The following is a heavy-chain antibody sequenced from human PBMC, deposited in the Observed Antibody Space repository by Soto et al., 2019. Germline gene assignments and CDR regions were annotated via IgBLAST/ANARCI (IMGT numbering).Heavy chain of an antibody. D-gene: IGHD5-18*01. CDR1: GGTFSSYA. CDR3: AREPKPRVYIYVDGNHWFDP. CDR2: IITICGTA. V-gene: IGHV1-69*06. J-gene: IGHJ5*02. Sequence: QVQLVQSGAEVKKPGSSVKVSCKASGGTFSSYAISWVRQAPGEGLEWMGGIITICGTANYAQKLQGRVTITADKSTSTAYMELSSLRSEDTAVYYCAREPKPRVYIYVDGNHWFDPWGQGTLVTGSS.